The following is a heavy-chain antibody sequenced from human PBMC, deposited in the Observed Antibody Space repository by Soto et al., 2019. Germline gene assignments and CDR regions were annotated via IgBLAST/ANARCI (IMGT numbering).Heavy chain of an antibody. D-gene: IGHD1-1*01. Sequence: GGSLRLSCVASGFTFDTYGIHWVRQAPGKGLQWVALISYEGSNTYYADSVRGRFTISTDNSKNTLYLQINALRPEDTGVYYCARVTPGNNLYYFSGLDVWGQGTSVTVSS. CDR1: GFTFDTYG. CDR2: ISYEGSNT. J-gene: IGHJ6*02. CDR3: ARVTPGNNLYYFSGLDV. V-gene: IGHV3-30-3*01.